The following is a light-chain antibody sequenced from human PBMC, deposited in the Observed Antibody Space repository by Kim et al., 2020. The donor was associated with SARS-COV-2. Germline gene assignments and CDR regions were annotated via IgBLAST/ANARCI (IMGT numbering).Light chain of an antibody. CDR3: QVWDSASDQWV. J-gene: IGLJ3*02. V-gene: IGLV3-21*01. CDR2: FDS. Sequence: PGKTTTITCGGNNIGTKRVHWYQQKPGRAPILVIFFDSDRPSVIPERFSGSNSGNTAALTISRVEAGDEADYFCQVWDSASDQWVFGGGTQLTVL. CDR1: NIGTKR.